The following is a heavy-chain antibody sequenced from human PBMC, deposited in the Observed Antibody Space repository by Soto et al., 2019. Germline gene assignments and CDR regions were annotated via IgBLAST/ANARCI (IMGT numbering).Heavy chain of an antibody. CDR1: GFTFSSYW. CDR3: ARDRGSGLLWFGELLNDY. Sequence: EVQLVESGGGLVQPGGSLRLSCAAYGFTFSSYWMHWVRQAPGKGLVWVSRINSDGSSTSYADSVKGRFTISRDNAKNTLYLQMNSLRAEDTAVYYCARDRGSGLLWFGELLNDYWGQGTLVTVSS. D-gene: IGHD3-10*01. CDR2: INSDGSST. J-gene: IGHJ4*02. V-gene: IGHV3-74*01.